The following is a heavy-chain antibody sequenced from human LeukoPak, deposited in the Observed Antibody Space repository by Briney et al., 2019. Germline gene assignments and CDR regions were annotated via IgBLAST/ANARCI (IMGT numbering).Heavy chain of an antibody. CDR2: IYSGGST. Sequence: GGSLRLSCAASGFTVSSNYMSWVRQAPGKGLEWVSVIYSGGSTYYADSVKSRFTISRHNSKNTLYLQMNSLRAEDTAVYYCARDYPSGYYYPLRGQGTLVTVSS. CDR3: ARDYPSGYYYPL. D-gene: IGHD3-22*01. J-gene: IGHJ4*02. CDR1: GFTVSSNY. V-gene: IGHV3-53*04.